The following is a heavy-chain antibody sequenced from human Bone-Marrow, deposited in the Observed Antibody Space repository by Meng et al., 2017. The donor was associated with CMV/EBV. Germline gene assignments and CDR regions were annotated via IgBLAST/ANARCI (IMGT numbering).Heavy chain of an antibody. V-gene: IGHV3-11*04. CDR1: GFTFDDYG. J-gene: IGHJ1*01. Sequence: GESLKISCAASGFTFDDYGMSWVRQAPGKGLEWVSYISSSGSTIYYADSVKGRFTISRDNAKNSLYLQMNSLRAEDTAVYYCARDWGQQPAVGFQHWGQGTLVTVSS. CDR3: ARDWGQQPAVGFQH. D-gene: IGHD6-13*01. CDR2: ISSSGSTI.